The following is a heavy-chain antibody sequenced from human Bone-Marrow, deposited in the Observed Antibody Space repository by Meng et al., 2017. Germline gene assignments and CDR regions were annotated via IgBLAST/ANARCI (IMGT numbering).Heavy chain of an antibody. CDR1: GFTFSSYG. CDR3: ARDVGIIAVAGTLPDY. V-gene: IGHV3-21*01. Sequence: GESLKISCAASGFTFSSYGMHWVRQAPGKGLEWVSSISSSSSYIYYADSVKGRFTISRDNAKNSLYLQMNSLRAEDTAVYYCARDVGIIAVAGTLPDYWGQGTLVTVSS. J-gene: IGHJ4*02. CDR2: ISSSSSYI. D-gene: IGHD6-19*01.